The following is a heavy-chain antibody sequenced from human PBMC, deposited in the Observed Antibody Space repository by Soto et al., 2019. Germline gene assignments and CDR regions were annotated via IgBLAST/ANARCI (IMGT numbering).Heavy chain of an antibody. V-gene: IGHV4-59*08. CDR1: GGSISSYY. CDR3: ARRDSSSWAIDY. J-gene: IGHJ4*02. D-gene: IGHD6-13*01. Sequence: QVQLQESGPGLVKPSETLSLTCTVSGGSISSYYWSWIRQPPGKGLEWIGYIYYSGSTNYNPSLKSRITIPLDTSKNQFSLKLSSVPAADTAVYYCARRDSSSWAIDYWGQGTLVTVSS. CDR2: IYYSGST.